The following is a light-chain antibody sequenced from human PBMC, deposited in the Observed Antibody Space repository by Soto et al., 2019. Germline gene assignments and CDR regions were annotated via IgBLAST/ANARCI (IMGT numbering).Light chain of an antibody. V-gene: IGKV1-5*03. Sequence: DIQMTQSPSTLSGSVGDRVTITCRASQTISSWLAWYQQKPGKAPKLLIYKASTLKSGVPSRFSGSGSGTEFTLTISSLQPDDFETYYCQHYNSYSEAFCKGTKVDIX. CDR1: QTISSW. CDR2: KAS. J-gene: IGKJ1*01. CDR3: QHYNSYSEA.